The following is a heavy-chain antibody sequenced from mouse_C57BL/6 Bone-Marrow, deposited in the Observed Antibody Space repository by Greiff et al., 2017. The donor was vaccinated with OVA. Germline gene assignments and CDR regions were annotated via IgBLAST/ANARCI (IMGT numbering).Heavy chain of an antibody. J-gene: IGHJ3*01. Sequence: EVHLVESGGGLVKPGGSLKLSCAASGFTFSDYGMHWVRQAPEKGLEWVAYISSGSSTIYYADTVKGRFTISRDNAKNTLFLQMTSLRSEDTAMYYCASAYYSNYPFAYWGQGTLVTVSA. CDR1: GFTFSDYG. V-gene: IGHV5-17*01. CDR2: ISSGSSTI. D-gene: IGHD2-5*01. CDR3: ASAYYSNYPFAY.